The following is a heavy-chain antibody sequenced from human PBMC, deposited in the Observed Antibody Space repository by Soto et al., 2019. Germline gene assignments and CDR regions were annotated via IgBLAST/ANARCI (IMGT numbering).Heavy chain of an antibody. CDR1: GGSISSSSYY. J-gene: IGHJ3*02. Sequence: SETLSLTCTVSGGSISSSSYYWGWIRQPPGKGLEWIGSIYYSGSTYYNPSLKSRVTISVDTSKNLFSLKMSSVTAADTAVYYCARHDITVTTGAFDIWGQGTMVTVSS. CDR2: IYYSGST. D-gene: IGHD1-7*01. CDR3: ARHDITVTTGAFDI. V-gene: IGHV4-39*01.